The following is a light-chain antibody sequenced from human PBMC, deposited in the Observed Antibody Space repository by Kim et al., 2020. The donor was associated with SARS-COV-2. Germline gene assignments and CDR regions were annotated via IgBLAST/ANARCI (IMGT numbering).Light chain of an antibody. CDR3: QQYYTNPYT. J-gene: IGKJ2*01. CDR1: QWFLDTANNKRY. Sequence: ASIKCKYSQWFLDTANNKRYIAWSQQKRGRPPTLHIYWAYSRESGVPDRFSGSGSETDFTLTINNLQAEDVTVYYCQQYYTNPYTFGQETRLEI. CDR2: WAY. V-gene: IGKV4-1*01.